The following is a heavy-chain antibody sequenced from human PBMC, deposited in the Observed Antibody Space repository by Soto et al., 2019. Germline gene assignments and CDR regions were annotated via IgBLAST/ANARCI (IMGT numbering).Heavy chain of an antibody. J-gene: IGHJ5*02. D-gene: IGHD6-6*01. CDR3: ARVSREAARPSWFDP. V-gene: IGHV4-59*01. CDR1: GGSISSYY. Sequence: QVQLQESGPGLVKPSETLSLTCTVSGGSISSYYWSWIRQPPGKGLEWIGYIYYSGSTNYNPSLKSRVTISVDTSKNQFSLKLSSVTAADTAVYYCARVSREAARPSWFDPWGPGTLVTVSS. CDR2: IYYSGST.